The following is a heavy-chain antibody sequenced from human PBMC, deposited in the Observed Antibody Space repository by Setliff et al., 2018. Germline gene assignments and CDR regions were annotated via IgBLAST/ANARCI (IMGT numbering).Heavy chain of an antibody. D-gene: IGHD3-22*01. CDR3: AKGGGSYCADSGCPPYLFDP. CDR1: GGSFRTSS. Sequence: ASVKVSCKASGGSFRTSSISWVRQAPGQGLEWMGGIKPNGGDTQYAQKFQGRVTMTRDTSINTAYLDLRSLSSGDTAIYYCAKGGGSYCADSGCPPYLFDPWGQGTLVTVS. V-gene: IGHV1-2*02. J-gene: IGHJ5*02. CDR2: IKPNGGDT.